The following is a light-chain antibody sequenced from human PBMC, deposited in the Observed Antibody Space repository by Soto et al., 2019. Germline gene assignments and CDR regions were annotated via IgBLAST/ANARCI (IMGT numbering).Light chain of an antibody. CDR1: SSNIGNNY. Sequence: QSALTQPPSVSAAPGQQVTISCSGSSSNIGNNYVSWYQQFPGTAPKLLIYDNNKRPSGIPDRFSGSKSGTSATLDITGLQTGDEADYYCGTWDSSLSAVVFGGGTKLTVL. J-gene: IGLJ2*01. V-gene: IGLV1-51*01. CDR3: GTWDSSLSAVV. CDR2: DNN.